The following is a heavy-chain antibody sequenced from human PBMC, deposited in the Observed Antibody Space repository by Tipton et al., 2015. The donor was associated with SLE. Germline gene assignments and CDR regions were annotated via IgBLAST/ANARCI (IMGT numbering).Heavy chain of an antibody. Sequence: TLSLTCTVSGGSISSGNYCWSWIRQPAGKGLEWIGQIYTSGSTNYNPSLKSRVTISGDTSKNQFSLKLSSVTAADTAVYYCARDSRWGYFDYWGQGTLVTVSS. CDR2: IYTSGST. J-gene: IGHJ4*02. D-gene: IGHD1-26*01. V-gene: IGHV4-61*09. CDR3: ARDSRWGYFDY. CDR1: GGSISSGNYC.